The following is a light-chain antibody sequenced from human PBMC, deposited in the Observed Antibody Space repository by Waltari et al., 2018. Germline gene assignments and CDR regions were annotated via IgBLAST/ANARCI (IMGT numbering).Light chain of an antibody. J-gene: IGKJ1*01. CDR2: AAS. CDR1: PSVSKY. Sequence: ELVLTQSPGTLSLSPGERATLSCRASPSVSKYLAWYPQSPGQAPRLLIYAASTRATGIPDRFSGSGYGTDFSLIISRLEPEDFAVYYCQNHERLPATFGQGTKVEIK. V-gene: IGKV3-20*01. CDR3: QNHERLPAT.